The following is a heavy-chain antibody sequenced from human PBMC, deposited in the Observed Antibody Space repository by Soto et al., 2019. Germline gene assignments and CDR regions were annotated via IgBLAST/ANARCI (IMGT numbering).Heavy chain of an antibody. V-gene: IGHV3-74*01. J-gene: IGHJ4*02. CDR3: ASSLLTPFDY. Sequence: HPGGSLRLSCAASGFTFGSDWMHWVRQAPGKGLVWVSRINSDGSSTTYADSVRGRFTISRDNAKNTLYLQMNSLRAEDTAVYYCASSLLTPFDYWGQGTLVTVSS. D-gene: IGHD7-27*01. CDR1: GFTFGSDW. CDR2: INSDGSST.